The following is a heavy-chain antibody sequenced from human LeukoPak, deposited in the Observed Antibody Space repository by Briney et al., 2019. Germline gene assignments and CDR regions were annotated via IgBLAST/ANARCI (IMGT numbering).Heavy chain of an antibody. CDR3: ARDFYYDSTRQYYFDY. D-gene: IGHD3-22*01. J-gene: IGHJ4*02. CDR2: IKQDGSEK. CDR1: GFTFSSYW. V-gene: IGHV3-7*03. Sequence: GGSLRLSCAASGFTFSSYWMSWVRQAPGKGLEWVANIKQDGSEKYCVDSVKGRFTISRDNAKNSLYLQMNSLRAEDTAVYYCARDFYYDSTRQYYFDYWGQGTLVTVSS.